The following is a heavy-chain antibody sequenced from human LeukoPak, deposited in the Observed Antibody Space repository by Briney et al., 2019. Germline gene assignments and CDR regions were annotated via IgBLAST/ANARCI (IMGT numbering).Heavy chain of an antibody. V-gene: IGHV4-4*07. CDR1: GDSISSYY. CDR2: ICTSGST. Sequence: PSETLSLTCTVSGDSISSYYWSWVRQPAGKGLEWIGRICTSGSTNYNPSLKSRVSMSVDTSKNQFSLKLSSVTAADTAVYYCASSDSSGWYYFDYWGQGTLVTVSS. D-gene: IGHD6-19*01. J-gene: IGHJ4*02. CDR3: ASSDSSGWYYFDY.